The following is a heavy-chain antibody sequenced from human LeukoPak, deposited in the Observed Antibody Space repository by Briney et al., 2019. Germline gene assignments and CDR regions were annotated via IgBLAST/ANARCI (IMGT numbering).Heavy chain of an antibody. Sequence: GGSLRLSCAASGFTFSSYSMNWVRQAPGKGLEWVSSISSGSSYIHYADSVKGRFTISRDSAKNSLYLQMNSLRAEDTAVYYCARTRDYGDGFDYWGQGTLVTVSS. V-gene: IGHV3-21*01. CDR2: ISSGSSYI. D-gene: IGHD4-17*01. CDR3: ARTRDYGDGFDY. J-gene: IGHJ4*02. CDR1: GFTFSSYS.